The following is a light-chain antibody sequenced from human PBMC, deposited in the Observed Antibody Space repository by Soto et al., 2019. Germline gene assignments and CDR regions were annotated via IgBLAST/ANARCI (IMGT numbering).Light chain of an antibody. V-gene: IGKV3D-20*02. CDR2: GAS. CDR1: QSVSSSS. J-gene: IGKJ4*01. CDR3: QQRSNWPT. Sequence: EIVLTQSPGTLSLSPGERAILSCRASQSVSSSSLAWYQQKAGQAPRFLIYGASSRATGIPDRFSGGGSGTDFTLTISSLEPEYFAVYYCQQRSNWPTFGGGTKVEIK.